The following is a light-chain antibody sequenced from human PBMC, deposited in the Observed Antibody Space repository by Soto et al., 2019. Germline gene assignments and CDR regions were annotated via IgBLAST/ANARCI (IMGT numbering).Light chain of an antibody. Sequence: EIVFTQSPATLSLSPGERATLSCRASQSVGSYLAWYRQKPGQAPRLLISGASNRAPGIPARFSGSGSGTEFTLTISSLEPEDFAVYYCQQRNNWPPTWTFGQGTKVEIK. CDR2: GAS. CDR3: QQRNNWPPTWT. CDR1: QSVGSY. J-gene: IGKJ1*01. V-gene: IGKV3-11*01.